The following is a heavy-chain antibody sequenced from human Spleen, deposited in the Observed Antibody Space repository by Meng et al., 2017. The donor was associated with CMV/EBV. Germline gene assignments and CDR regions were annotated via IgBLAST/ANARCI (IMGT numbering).Heavy chain of an antibody. V-gene: IGHV5-51*01. CDR2: IYPRNSDS. Sequence: KGSGYSFTSYWIGWVRQMPGKGLEWMGIIYPRNSDSRYSPSFQGQVTISVDKSISTAYLQWSSLKASDTAMYYCVRPRDGSGGEYNYWGQGTLVTVSS. D-gene: IGHD3-10*01. CDR3: VRPRDGSGGEYNY. CDR1: GYSFTSYW. J-gene: IGHJ4*02.